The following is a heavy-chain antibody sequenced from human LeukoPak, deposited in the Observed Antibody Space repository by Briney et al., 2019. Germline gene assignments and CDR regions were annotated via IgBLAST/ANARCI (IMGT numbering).Heavy chain of an antibody. CDR2: IYYSGST. CDR1: GGSISSYY. D-gene: IGHD2-2*01. Sequence: SETLSLTCTVSGGSISSYYWSWIRQPPGKGLEWIGYIYYSGSTNYNPSLKSRVTISVDTSKNQFSLKLSSVTAADTVVYYCARVVPAANDAFDIWGQGTMVTVSS. CDR3: ARVVPAANDAFDI. J-gene: IGHJ3*02. V-gene: IGHV4-59*01.